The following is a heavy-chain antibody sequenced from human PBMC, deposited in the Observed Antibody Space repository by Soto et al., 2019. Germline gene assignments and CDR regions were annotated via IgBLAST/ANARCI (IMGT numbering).Heavy chain of an antibody. CDR3: ARNSRDYDFWTGGYYYGMDV. J-gene: IGHJ6*02. V-gene: IGHV3-53*01. Sequence: PGGSLRLSCAASGFTVSSNYMSWVRQAPGKGLEWVSVIYSGGSTYYADSVKGRFTISRDNSKNTLYLQMNSLRAEDTAVYYCARNSRDYDFWTGGYYYGMDVWGQGTTVTVSS. CDR1: GFTVSSNY. D-gene: IGHD3-3*01. CDR2: IYSGGST.